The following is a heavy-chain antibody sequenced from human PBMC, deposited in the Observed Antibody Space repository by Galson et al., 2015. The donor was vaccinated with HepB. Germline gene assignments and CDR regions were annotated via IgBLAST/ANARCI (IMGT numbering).Heavy chain of an antibody. V-gene: IGHV3-30*18. J-gene: IGHJ4*02. CDR2: ISYDGSNK. D-gene: IGHD6-19*01. Sequence: SLRLSCAASGFTFSNYGMNWVRQAPGKGLEWVAVISYDGSNKYYADSVRGRFTISRDNSKNTLYLQMNSLRAEDTALYYCAKDPYLDSALAGTMAGFDYWGQGTLVTVSS. CDR1: GFTFSNYG. CDR3: AKDPYLDSALAGTMAGFDY.